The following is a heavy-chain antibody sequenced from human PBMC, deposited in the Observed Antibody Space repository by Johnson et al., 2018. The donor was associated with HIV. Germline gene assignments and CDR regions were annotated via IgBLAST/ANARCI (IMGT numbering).Heavy chain of an antibody. CDR1: GFTFSSYP. CDR3: ARGPHEVVVVAATSAFDI. J-gene: IGHJ3*02. CDR2: ISYDGNSK. Sequence: QVQLVESGGGVVQPGRSLRLSCAASGFTFSSYPMHWVRQAPGKGLEWVGVISYDGNSKYYGDSVKGRFTISRDNSKNTLYLQMNSLRAEDTAVYYCARGPHEVVVVAATSAFDIWGQGTMVTVSS. V-gene: IGHV3-30*04. D-gene: IGHD2-15*01.